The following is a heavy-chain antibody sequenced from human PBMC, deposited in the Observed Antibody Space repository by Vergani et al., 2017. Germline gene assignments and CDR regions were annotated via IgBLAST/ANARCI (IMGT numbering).Heavy chain of an antibody. CDR1: GGTFSSYA. CDR2: IIPSLATT. V-gene: IGHV1-69*11. CDR3: ARATCSGGSCYRGFEY. J-gene: IGHJ4*02. D-gene: IGHD2-15*01. Sequence: QVQLVQSGAEVKNPGSSVKVSCKAAGGTFSSYALNWVRPAPGQGLEWMGSIIPSLATTIYAQKFQGRVTITADESTSTAYMELSSLKSEDTAVFYCARATCSGGSCYRGFEYWGQGSLITVSS.